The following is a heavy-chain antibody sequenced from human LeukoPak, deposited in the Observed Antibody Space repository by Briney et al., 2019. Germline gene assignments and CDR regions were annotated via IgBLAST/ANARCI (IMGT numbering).Heavy chain of an antibody. CDR3: AKDAYYYGSAPLGY. J-gene: IGHJ4*02. V-gene: IGHV3-23*01. Sequence: GGSLRLSRAASGFTFSSYAMSWVRQAPGKGLEWVSAISGSGGSTYYADSVKGRFTISRDNSKNTLYLQMNSLRAEDTAVYYCAKDAYYYGSAPLGYWGQGTLVTVSS. CDR2: ISGSGGST. D-gene: IGHD3-10*01. CDR1: GFTFSSYA.